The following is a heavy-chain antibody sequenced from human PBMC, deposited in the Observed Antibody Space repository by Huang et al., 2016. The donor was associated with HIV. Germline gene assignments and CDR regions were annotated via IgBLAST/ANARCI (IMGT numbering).Heavy chain of an antibody. CDR3: ARQVDGFRSHFDF. CDR2: IDPVYSEP. CDR1: GYGFSSYW. J-gene: IGHJ4*02. V-gene: IGHV5-51*01. Sequence: EVLLVQSGAELKEPGGSLKISCKASGYGFSSYWIGWVRQKPGKGLELRGIIDPVYSEPKYSPSVAGQVTISADKSTRTAYLQWESLKSPDTAIYFCARQVDGFRSHFDFWGQGTLVSVSS. D-gene: IGHD5-18*01.